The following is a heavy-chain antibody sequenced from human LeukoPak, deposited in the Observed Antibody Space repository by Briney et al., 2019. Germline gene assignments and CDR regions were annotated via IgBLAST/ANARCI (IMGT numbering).Heavy chain of an antibody. Sequence: GGSLRLSCEASGFFFSNYWMNWVRQAPGKGLEWVANIKPDGSDQYYLDSVKGRFTISRDNAKNSLFLQMISLRSEDTAVYFCARVDDDLDAFDIWGQGTMVTVSS. CDR3: ARVDDDLDAFDI. CDR2: IKPDGSDQ. CDR1: GFFFSNYW. J-gene: IGHJ3*02. V-gene: IGHV3-7*01. D-gene: IGHD3-3*01.